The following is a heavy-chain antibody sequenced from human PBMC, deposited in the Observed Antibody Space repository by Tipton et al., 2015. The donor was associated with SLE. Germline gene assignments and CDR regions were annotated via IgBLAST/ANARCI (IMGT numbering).Heavy chain of an antibody. V-gene: IGHV4-34*01. D-gene: IGHD1-1*01. CDR3: ARGQLGLIDY. CDR1: GGSFSGYY. Sequence: TLSLTCAVYGGSFSGYYWSWIRQPPGKGLEWIGEINHSGSTNYNPSLKSRVTISVDTSKNQFSLKLSSVTAADTAVYYCARGQLGLIDYWGQGTLVTVSS. J-gene: IGHJ4*02. CDR2: INHSGST.